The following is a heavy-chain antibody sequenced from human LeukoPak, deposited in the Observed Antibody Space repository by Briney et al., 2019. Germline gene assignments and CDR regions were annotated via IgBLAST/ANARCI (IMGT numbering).Heavy chain of an antibody. Sequence: ASVKVSCKASGGTFSSYAISWVRQAPGQGLEWMGGIIPIFGTANYAQKFQGRVTITTDESTSTGYMELSSLRSEDTAVYYCARDSSYDILTGYTHYNWFDPWGQGTLVTVSS. V-gene: IGHV1-69*05. CDR3: ARDSSYDILTGYTHYNWFDP. CDR1: GGTFSSYA. J-gene: IGHJ5*02. CDR2: IIPIFGTA. D-gene: IGHD3-9*01.